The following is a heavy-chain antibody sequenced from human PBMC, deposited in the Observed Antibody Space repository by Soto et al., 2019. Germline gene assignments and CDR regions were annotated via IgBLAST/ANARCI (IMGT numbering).Heavy chain of an antibody. CDR2: ISGSGGST. CDR1: GFTFSSYA. D-gene: IGHD3-22*01. CDR3: AKAATYYYDSSGYYYGNYFDY. V-gene: IGHV3-23*01. J-gene: IGHJ4*02. Sequence: LSCAASGFTFSSYAMSWVRQAPGKGLERVSAISGSGGSTYYADSVKGRFTISRDNSKNTLYLQMNSLRAEDTAVYYCAKAATYYYDSSGYYYGNYFDYWGQGTLVTVSS.